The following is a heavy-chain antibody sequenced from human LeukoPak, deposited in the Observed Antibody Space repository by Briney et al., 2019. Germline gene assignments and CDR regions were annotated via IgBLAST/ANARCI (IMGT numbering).Heavy chain of an antibody. CDR1: GYTFTNYG. Sequence: GASVKVSCKASGYTFTNYGVSWVRQAPGQGLEWMGWINAYNGDTHYAQNLQGRLTMTTDTSTSMAFMELRSLRPDDTAVYFCARWGLVAPGTYYYYYMDVWGRGITVTVSS. CDR2: INAYNGDT. D-gene: IGHD2-2*01. V-gene: IGHV1-18*01. CDR3: ARWGLVAPGTYYYYYMDV. J-gene: IGHJ6*03.